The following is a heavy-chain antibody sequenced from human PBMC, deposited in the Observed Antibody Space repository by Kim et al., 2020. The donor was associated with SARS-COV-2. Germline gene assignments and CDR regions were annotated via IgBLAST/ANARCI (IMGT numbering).Heavy chain of an antibody. Sequence: SETLSLTCTVSGGSITRTSYYWGWIRQPPVEKMEWIASMYHTGSSYYNPSLRSRVTISVDTSKNQFSLKLRSVTAADTAVYYCARSWFVELFPGCFDPWG. D-gene: IGHD3-10*01. CDR3: ARSWFVELFPGCFDP. CDR1: GGSITRTSYY. J-gene: IGHJ5*02. V-gene: IGHV4-39*01. CDR2: MYHTGSS.